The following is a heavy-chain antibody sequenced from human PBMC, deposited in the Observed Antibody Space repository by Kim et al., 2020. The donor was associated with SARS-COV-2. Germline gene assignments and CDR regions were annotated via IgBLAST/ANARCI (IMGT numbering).Heavy chain of an antibody. Sequence: AQKFQGRVTMTRNTSISTAYMELSSLRSEDTAVYYCAGGRARRKYNWFDPWGQGTLVTVSS. CDR3: AGGRARRKYNWFDP. J-gene: IGHJ5*02. V-gene: IGHV1-8*01.